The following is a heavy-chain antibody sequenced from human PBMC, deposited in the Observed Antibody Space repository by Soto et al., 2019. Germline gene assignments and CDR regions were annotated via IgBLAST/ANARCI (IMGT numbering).Heavy chain of an antibody. Sequence: GGSLRLSCAASGFTFSTFAMHWVRQAPGKGLEWVALISYDGSNRYFADSVKGRFTISRDNSENTLYLQMNSLRAADTAVYYCARGSGGYPDYWGQGTLVTVSS. CDR3: ARGSGGYPDY. D-gene: IGHD3-10*01. CDR2: ISYDGSNR. V-gene: IGHV3-30-3*01. CDR1: GFTFSTFA. J-gene: IGHJ4*02.